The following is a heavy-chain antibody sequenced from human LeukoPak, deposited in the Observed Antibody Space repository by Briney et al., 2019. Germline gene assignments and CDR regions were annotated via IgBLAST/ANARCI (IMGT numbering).Heavy chain of an antibody. CDR3: AKGSSSSRPYYFDY. CDR1: GVTFSNYA. J-gene: IGHJ4*02. V-gene: IGHV3-23*01. D-gene: IGHD6-13*01. Sequence: GGSLRLSCAAPGVTFSNYAMHWVRQAPGKGLEWVSAITDSSTSTYYADSVKGRFTISRHNSKNTLYLQMNSLRAEDTAVYYCAKGSSSSRPYYFDYWGQGALVTVSS. CDR2: ITDSSTST.